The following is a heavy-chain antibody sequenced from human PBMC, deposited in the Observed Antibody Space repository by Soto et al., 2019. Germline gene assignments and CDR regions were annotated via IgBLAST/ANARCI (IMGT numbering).Heavy chain of an antibody. V-gene: IGHV3-23*01. CDR2: ISGSGDST. Sequence: EVQLLESGGGLVQPGGSLRLSCGASGFTFSTCAMNWVRQAPGNGLEWVSGISGSGDSTYYADSVKGRFTVSRDNSKNTLYLQMNSLRAEDTAVFYCAKERSSGWSLDYWGQGTLVTVSS. CDR3: AKERSSGWSLDY. D-gene: IGHD6-19*01. CDR1: GFTFSTCA. J-gene: IGHJ4*02.